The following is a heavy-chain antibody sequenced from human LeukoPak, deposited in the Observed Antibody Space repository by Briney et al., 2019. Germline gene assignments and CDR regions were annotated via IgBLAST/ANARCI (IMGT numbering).Heavy chain of an antibody. Sequence: SSETLSLTCTVSGGSISSYWGWIRQPPGKGLEWIGTIHYSGSTYYNPSLKSRVTISVDTSKNQFSLKLSSVTAADTAVYYCARVDMVRGQQPGGYYMDVWGKGTTVTISS. V-gene: IGHV4-39*07. CDR2: IHYSGST. D-gene: IGHD3-10*01. CDR1: GGSISSY. CDR3: ARVDMVRGQQPGGYYMDV. J-gene: IGHJ6*03.